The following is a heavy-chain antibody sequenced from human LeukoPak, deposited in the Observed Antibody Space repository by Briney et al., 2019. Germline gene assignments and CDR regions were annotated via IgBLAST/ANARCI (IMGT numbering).Heavy chain of an antibody. V-gene: IGHV3-30*02. CDR2: IRYDGSNK. Sequence: PGGSLRLSCAASGFTFSSYGMHWVRQAPGKGLEWVAFIRYDGSNKYYADSVKGRFTISRDNSKNTLYLQMNSLRAEGTAVYYCAKLGDMVRGVIITWAFDIWGQGTMVTVSS. CDR1: GFTFSSYG. D-gene: IGHD3-10*01. CDR3: AKLGDMVRGVIITWAFDI. J-gene: IGHJ3*02.